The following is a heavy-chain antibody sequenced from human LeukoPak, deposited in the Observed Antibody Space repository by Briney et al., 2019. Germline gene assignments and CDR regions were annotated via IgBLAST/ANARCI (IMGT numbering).Heavy chain of an antibody. D-gene: IGHD2-21*01. CDR2: IWYGGSNK. CDR1: GFTFSSYG. Sequence: PGGSLRLSCAASGFTFSSYGMHWVRQAPGKGLEWVAVIWYGGSNKYYADSVKGRFTISRDNSKNTLYLQMNSLRAEDTAVYYCAKQIGARDYFDYWGQGTLVTVSS. CDR3: AKQIGARDYFDY. J-gene: IGHJ4*02. V-gene: IGHV3-30*02.